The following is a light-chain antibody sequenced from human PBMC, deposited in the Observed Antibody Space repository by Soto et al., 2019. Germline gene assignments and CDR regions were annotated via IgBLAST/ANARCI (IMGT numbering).Light chain of an antibody. V-gene: IGLV2-14*01. CDR3: SSYTTSITLV. CDR2: EVS. J-gene: IGLJ2*01. CDR1: SGDIGSYDY. Sequence: QSVLTQPASVSGSPGQSITISCTGTSGDIGSYDYVSWYQQPPGKAPKLILYEVSNRPSGISNRFSGSKSGSMASLTISGLQSEDEADYFCSSYTTSITLVFGGGTKLTVL.